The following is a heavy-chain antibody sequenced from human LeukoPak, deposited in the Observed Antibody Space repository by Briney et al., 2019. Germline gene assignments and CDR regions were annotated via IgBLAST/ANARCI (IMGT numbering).Heavy chain of an antibody. V-gene: IGHV4-59*01. CDR1: GGSMSTCY. CDR3: ARAGTPITMIVVESNWFDP. D-gene: IGHD3-22*01. CDR2: IYYTGST. J-gene: IGHJ5*02. Sequence: KPSETLSLTCIVSGGSMSTCYWSWIRQPPGKGLQWIGNIYYTGSTNYNPSLKSRVTMSVDTSKNQFSLKLSSVTAADTAVYYCARAGTPITMIVVESNWFDPWGQGTLATVSS.